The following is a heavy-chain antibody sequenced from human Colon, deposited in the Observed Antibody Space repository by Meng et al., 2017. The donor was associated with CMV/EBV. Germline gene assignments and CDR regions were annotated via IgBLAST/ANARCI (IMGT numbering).Heavy chain of an antibody. Sequence: SETLSLTCTVSGDSINSNPYFWDWIRQPPGQGPEWIGTVYYTGTTSYNPSLESRVTISADTSKNQFSLNLTSVTAADTAVYYCARGGGSPHWGQGTLVTVSS. CDR1: GDSINSNPYF. J-gene: IGHJ4*02. CDR3: ARGGGSPH. CDR2: VYYTGTT. V-gene: IGHV4-39*07. D-gene: IGHD1-26*01.